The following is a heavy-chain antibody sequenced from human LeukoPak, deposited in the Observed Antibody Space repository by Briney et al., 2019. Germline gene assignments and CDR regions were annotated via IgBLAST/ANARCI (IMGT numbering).Heavy chain of an antibody. J-gene: IGHJ3*02. Sequence: SETLSLTCTVSGGSISSGSYYWSWIRQPPGKGLEWIGSIYHSGNTYYNPSLKSRVTISVDTSKNQFSLKLRSVTAADTAVYYCARLDYYDSSGYSYAFDIWGQGTMVTVSS. V-gene: IGHV4-39*07. CDR2: IYHSGNT. CDR3: ARLDYYDSSGYSYAFDI. D-gene: IGHD3-22*01. CDR1: GGSISSGSYY.